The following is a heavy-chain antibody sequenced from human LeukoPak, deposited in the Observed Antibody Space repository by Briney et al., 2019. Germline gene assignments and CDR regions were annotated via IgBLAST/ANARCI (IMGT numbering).Heavy chain of an antibody. J-gene: IGHJ4*02. V-gene: IGHV3-23*01. D-gene: IGHD6-13*01. CDR2: ISGGGGSR. CDR1: GITFSSYS. Sequence: GGSLRLSCAASGITFSSYSMAWVRQAPGKGLEWVSGISGGGGSRDYADSVKGRYTISRDNYKNTLYLQMNSLRAEDTAAYYCAKGIAAAGTKSNFDYWGQGTLVTVSS. CDR3: AKGIAAAGTKSNFDY.